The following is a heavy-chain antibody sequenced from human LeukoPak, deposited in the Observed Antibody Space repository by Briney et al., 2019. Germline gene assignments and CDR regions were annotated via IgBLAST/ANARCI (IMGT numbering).Heavy chain of an antibody. V-gene: IGHV3-21*01. Sequence: GGSLRLSCAASGFTFSSYSMNWVRQAPGKGLEWVSSISSSSSYIYYAGSVKGRFTISRDNAKNSLYLQMNSLRAEDTAVYYCASFTGYSSSCFDPWGQGTLVTVSS. CDR2: ISSSSSYI. J-gene: IGHJ5*02. D-gene: IGHD6-13*01. CDR1: GFTFSSYS. CDR3: ASFTGYSSSCFDP.